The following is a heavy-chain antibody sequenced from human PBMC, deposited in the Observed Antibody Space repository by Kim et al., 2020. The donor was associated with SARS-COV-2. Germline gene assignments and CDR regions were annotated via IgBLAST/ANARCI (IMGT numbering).Heavy chain of an antibody. CDR3: ARVSRSWYGYYFDY. V-gene: IGHV1-8*01. D-gene: IGHD6-13*01. J-gene: IGHJ4*02. Sequence: AQKFQGRVTMTRNTSISTAYMELSSLRSEDTAVYYCARVSRSWYGYYFDYWGQGTLVTVSS.